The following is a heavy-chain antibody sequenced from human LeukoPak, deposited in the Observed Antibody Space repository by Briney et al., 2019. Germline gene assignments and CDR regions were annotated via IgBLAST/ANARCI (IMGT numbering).Heavy chain of an antibody. D-gene: IGHD6-6*01. V-gene: IGHV3-23*01. J-gene: IGHJ4*02. CDR3: AANGGYSSSSLRDTYAFHY. Sequence: AGGSLRLSCAASGFTFSSPAMSWVRRAPGKGLECVSTISGSGSSTYYADSVKGRLTISRDNSKNTLYLQMNSLRDEDTAVYYCAANGGYSSSSLRDTYAFHYWGQGTLVTVSS. CDR2: ISGSGSST. CDR1: GFTFSSPA.